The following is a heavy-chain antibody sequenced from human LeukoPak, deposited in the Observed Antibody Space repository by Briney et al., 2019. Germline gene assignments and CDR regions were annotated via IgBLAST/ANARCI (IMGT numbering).Heavy chain of an antibody. CDR3: ARDGGYCSGGTCYSTH. D-gene: IGHD2-15*01. CDR2: IKQDGSEK. V-gene: IGHV3-7*03. CDR1: GFTFSGYG. Sequence: GGSLRLSCAASGFTFSGYGMNWVRQAPGKGLEWVANIKQDGSEKYYVDSVKGRFTISRDNAKDSLYLQMNCPRAEDTAVYYCARDGGYCSGGTCYSTHWGQGTLVTVSS. J-gene: IGHJ4*02.